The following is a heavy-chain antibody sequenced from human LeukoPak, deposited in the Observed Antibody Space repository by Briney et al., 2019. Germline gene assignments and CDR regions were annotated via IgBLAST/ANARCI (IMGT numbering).Heavy chain of an antibody. CDR1: GYTFTSYD. J-gene: IGHJ6*02. V-gene: IGHV1-8*01. Sequence: GASVKVSCKASGYTFTSYDINWVRQATGQGLEWMGWMYPNSGNTGYAQKFQGRVTMTRNTSISTAYMELSSLRSEDTAVYYCARGSWDIVAPGVAAPRPYYYYGMDVWGQGTTVTVSS. CDR3: ARGSWDIVAPGVAAPRPYYYYGMDV. D-gene: IGHD5-12*01. CDR2: MYPNSGNT.